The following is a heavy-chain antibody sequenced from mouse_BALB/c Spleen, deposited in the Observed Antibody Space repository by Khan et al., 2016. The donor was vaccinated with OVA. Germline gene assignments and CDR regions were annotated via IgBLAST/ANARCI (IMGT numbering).Heavy chain of an antibody. Sequence: VQLQQSGTVLARPGASVKMSCKASGYTFTSYWIHWIQQRPGQGLEWIGDINPGNPDTNYNQKFKGKAKLTPVTSTSTAYMELSSLTNEDSAVYYCTRRNWDVAGFAYWGQGTLVTVSA. CDR1: GYTFTSYW. CDR2: INPGNPDT. D-gene: IGHD4-1*01. CDR3: TRRNWDVAGFAY. V-gene: IGHV1-5*01. J-gene: IGHJ3*01.